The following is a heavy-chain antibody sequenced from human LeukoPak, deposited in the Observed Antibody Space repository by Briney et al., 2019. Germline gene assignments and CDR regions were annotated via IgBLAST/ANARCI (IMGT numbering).Heavy chain of an antibody. CDR1: GGTFSSYA. Sequence: SVKVSCKASGGTFSSYAISWVRQAPGQGLEWMGGIIPIFDTVNYAQKFQGRVTITADKSTSTAYMELSSLRSEDTAVYYCARDLNADIAAAGFDYWGQGTLVTVSS. V-gene: IGHV1-69*06. CDR3: ARDLNADIAAAGFDY. CDR2: IIPIFDTV. J-gene: IGHJ4*02. D-gene: IGHD6-13*01.